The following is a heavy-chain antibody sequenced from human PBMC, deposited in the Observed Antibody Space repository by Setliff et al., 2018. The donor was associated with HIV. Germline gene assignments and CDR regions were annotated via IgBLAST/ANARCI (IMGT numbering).Heavy chain of an antibody. V-gene: IGHV1-69*13. CDR2: IIPLFGTA. CDR1: GGTFSSYA. D-gene: IGHD4-17*01. CDR3: ARDLIVTTGALDI. Sequence: GASVKVSCKASGGTFSSYAISWVRQAPGQGLEWMGGIIPLFGTANYAQNFQGRVTITADESTSTAYMELSSLRSEDTAVYYCARDLIVTTGALDIWGRGTMVTVSS. J-gene: IGHJ3*02.